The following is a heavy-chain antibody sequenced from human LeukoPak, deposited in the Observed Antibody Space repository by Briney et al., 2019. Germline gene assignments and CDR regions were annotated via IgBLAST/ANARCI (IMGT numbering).Heavy chain of an antibody. CDR2: INSDGSST. CDR3: ARALYYSNYLGY. Sequence: TGGSLRLSCAASGFTFSSYWMHWGRQAPRKGLVWGSGINSDGSSTNYAASVKGRFTISRDNAKNTLYLQLNSLRVEDTAVYYCARALYYSNYLGYGGQGTLVSVS. CDR1: GFTFSSYW. V-gene: IGHV3-74*01. D-gene: IGHD2-2*01. J-gene: IGHJ4*02.